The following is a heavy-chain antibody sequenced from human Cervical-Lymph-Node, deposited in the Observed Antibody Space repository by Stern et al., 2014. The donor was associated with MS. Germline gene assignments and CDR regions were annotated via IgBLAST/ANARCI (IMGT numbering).Heavy chain of an antibody. V-gene: IGHV3-30*03. CDR3: ARDYEDTSMLFDH. J-gene: IGHJ4*02. CDR2: ISYDGNHK. CDR1: GFTFSSYG. D-gene: IGHD2-8*01. Sequence: VQLVESGGAVVQPGRSLRLSCAASGFTFSSYGMHWVRQAPGKGLEWVTVISYDGNHKYYAASVKCRFTISRDNSKNTLHLQMNSVTPDDTAIYYCARDYEDTSMLFDHWGQGTLVTVSS.